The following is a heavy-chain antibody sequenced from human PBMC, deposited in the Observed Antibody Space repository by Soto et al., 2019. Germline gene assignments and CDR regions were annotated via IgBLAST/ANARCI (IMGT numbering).Heavy chain of an antibody. CDR1: GFSLSTSGVG. V-gene: IGHV2-5*01. D-gene: IGHD1-26*01. J-gene: IGHJ4*02. CDR2: IYWNDDK. Sequence: QITLKESGPTLVKPTQTLTLTCTFSGFSLSTSGVGVGWIRQPPGKALEWLALIYWNDDKRYSPSLKSRLTITTDPSKNQVVLTMTNMDPVDTATYYCAHSAGATSYFDYWGQGTLVTVSS. CDR3: AHSAGATSYFDY.